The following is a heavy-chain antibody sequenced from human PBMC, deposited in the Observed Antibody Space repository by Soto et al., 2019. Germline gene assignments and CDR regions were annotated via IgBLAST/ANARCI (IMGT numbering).Heavy chain of an antibody. D-gene: IGHD3-22*01. J-gene: IGHJ5*01. V-gene: IGHV4-34*01. CDR3: ARGRRLVYYASSGYLRWTVDNWFDS. Sequence: SETLSLTCAVYGGSFSGYYWSWIRQPPGKGLEWIGEINHSGSTNYNPSLKSRVTISVDTSKNQFSLKLSSVTAADTAVYYCARGRRLVYYASSGYLRWTVDNWFDSWGQGTLVTVSS. CDR1: GGSFSGYY. CDR2: INHSGST.